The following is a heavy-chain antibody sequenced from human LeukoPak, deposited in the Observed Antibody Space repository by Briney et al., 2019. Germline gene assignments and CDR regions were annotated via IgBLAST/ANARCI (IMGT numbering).Heavy chain of an antibody. J-gene: IGHJ4*02. V-gene: IGHV4-59*01. CDR1: GGSISSYY. CDR2: IYYSGST. Sequence: SETLSLTCTVSGGSISSYYWSWIRQPPGKGLEWIGYIYYSGSTNYNPSLKSRVTISVGTSKNQFSLKLSSVTAADTAVYYCARASRGRIAVAGTRFDYWGQGTLVTVSS. CDR3: ARASRGRIAVAGTRFDY. D-gene: IGHD6-19*01.